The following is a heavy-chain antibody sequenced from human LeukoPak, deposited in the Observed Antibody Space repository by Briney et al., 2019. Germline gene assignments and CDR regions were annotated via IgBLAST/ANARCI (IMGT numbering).Heavy chain of an antibody. D-gene: IGHD1-26*01. Sequence: ASVKVSCKTSGYSFSSYDISWVRQAPGQGLEWMGWISIYKGNTNYAQKFQGRVTMTRDTSTNTAYMELRSLRSDDTAVYYCARDPSGSYDFDYWGQGTLVAVS. CDR3: ARDPSGSYDFDY. J-gene: IGHJ4*02. CDR1: GYSFSSYD. CDR2: ISIYKGNT. V-gene: IGHV1-18*01.